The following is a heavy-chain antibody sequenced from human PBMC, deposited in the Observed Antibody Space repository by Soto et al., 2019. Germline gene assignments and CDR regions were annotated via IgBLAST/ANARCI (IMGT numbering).Heavy chain of an antibody. CDR2: ISSSSSHI. V-gene: IGHV3-21*01. CDR1: GFTFSSYS. D-gene: IGHD3-10*01. CDR3: ASTPITMVRGVIRYYYYYMDV. J-gene: IGHJ6*03. Sequence: GGSLRLSCAASGFTFSSYSMNWVRQAPGKGLEWVSSISSSSSHIYYADSVKGRFTISRDNAKNSLYLQMNSLRAEDTAVYYCASTPITMVRGVIRYYYYYMDVWGKGTTVTVSS.